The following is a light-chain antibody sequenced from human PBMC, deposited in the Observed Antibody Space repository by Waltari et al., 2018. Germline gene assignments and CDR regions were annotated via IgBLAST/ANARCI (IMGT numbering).Light chain of an antibody. CDR1: QNISTY. CDR3: QQRSDLPPIT. V-gene: IGKV3-11*01. Sequence: IVLTKSPATLSLSPGETATLSCRARQNISTYLAWYQQKPGQAPRLLIADASYRATGIPARFSGSGSGTDFTLTISSLEPEDFAVYYCQQRSDLPPITFGQGTKVEI. CDR2: DAS. J-gene: IGKJ1*01.